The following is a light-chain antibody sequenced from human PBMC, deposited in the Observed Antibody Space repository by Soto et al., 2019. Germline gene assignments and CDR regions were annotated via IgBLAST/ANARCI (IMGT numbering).Light chain of an antibody. Sequence: RVSTQSPGTLSLSPGERATLSCRASQSVSSSYLAWYQQKPGQAPRLLIYGASSRATGIPDRFSGSGSGTDFTLTICRLEPEDFAVYYCQQHGSSPPYTFGQGTKLEIK. J-gene: IGKJ2*01. CDR2: GAS. CDR1: QSVSSSY. CDR3: QQHGSSPPYT. V-gene: IGKV3-20*01.